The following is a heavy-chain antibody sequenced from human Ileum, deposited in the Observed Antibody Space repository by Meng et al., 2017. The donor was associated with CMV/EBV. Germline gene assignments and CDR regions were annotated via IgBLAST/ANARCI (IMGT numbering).Heavy chain of an antibody. D-gene: IGHD3-10*01. CDR3: ARDYGSGSYRHYFDY. V-gene: IGHV4-39*07. CDR2: IHSGGGT. Sequence: QLQLQESGPGLLKPSETLSLTCTVSRGSISSSDDYWGWVRQPPGKGLEWIASIHSGGGTYYNPSLKSRVTISVDTSENQFSLRLTSVTAADTAVYYCARDYGSGSYRHYFDYWGQGTLVTVSS. CDR1: RGSISSSDDY. J-gene: IGHJ4*02.